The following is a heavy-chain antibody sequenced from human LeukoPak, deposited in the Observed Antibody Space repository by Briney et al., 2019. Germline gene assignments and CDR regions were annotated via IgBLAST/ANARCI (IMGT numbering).Heavy chain of an antibody. Sequence: ASVEVSCKVSGYTLTELSMHWVRQAPGKGLEWMGGFDPEDGETIYEQKFQGRVTMTEDTSTDTAYMELSSLRSEDTAVYYCETVGEFLTGFNRGIKLGSNWFDPWGQGTLVTVSS. J-gene: IGHJ5*02. CDR1: GYTLTELS. V-gene: IGHV1-24*01. CDR3: ETVGEFLTGFNRGIKLGSNWFDP. CDR2: FDPEDGET. D-gene: IGHD3-16*01.